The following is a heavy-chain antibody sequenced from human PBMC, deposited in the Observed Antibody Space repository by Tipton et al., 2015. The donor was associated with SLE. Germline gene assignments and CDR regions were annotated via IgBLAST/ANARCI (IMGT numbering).Heavy chain of an antibody. CDR1: GYSISSGYY. Sequence: TLSLTCAVSGYSISSGYYWGWIRQPPGKGLEWIGSIYHSGSTYYNPSLKSRVTISVDTSKNQFSLKLSSVTAADTAVYYCARSIAARRAEYFQHWGQGTLFTVSS. CDR2: IYHSGST. V-gene: IGHV4-38-2*01. J-gene: IGHJ1*01. D-gene: IGHD6-6*01. CDR3: ARSIAARRAEYFQH.